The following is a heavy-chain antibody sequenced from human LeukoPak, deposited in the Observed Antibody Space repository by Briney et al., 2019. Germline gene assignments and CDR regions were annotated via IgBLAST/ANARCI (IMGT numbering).Heavy chain of an antibody. CDR2: INTDGSST. Sequence: GGSLRLSCAASGFTFSSYWMHWVRQAPGKGLVWVSRINTDGSSTSYADSVKGRFTISRDNAKNTLYLQMNSLRAEDTAVYYCANLGYSYGAAFYYMDVWGKGTTVTVSS. CDR1: GFTFSSYW. V-gene: IGHV3-74*01. J-gene: IGHJ6*03. D-gene: IGHD5-18*01. CDR3: ANLGYSYGAAFYYMDV.